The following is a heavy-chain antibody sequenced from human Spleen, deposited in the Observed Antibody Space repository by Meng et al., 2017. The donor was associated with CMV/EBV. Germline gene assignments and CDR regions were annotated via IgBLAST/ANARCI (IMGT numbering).Heavy chain of an antibody. D-gene: IGHD3-3*01. CDR2: IKQDGSEK. V-gene: IGHV3-7*01. Sequence: GESLKISCAASGFTFSSYWMSWVRQAPGKGLEWVANIKQDGSEKYYVDSVKGRFTISRDNAKNSLYLQMNSLRAEDTAVYYCARDRTQYYDFWSGYYKYYYYGMDVWGQGTTVTVSS. CDR1: GFTFSSYW. CDR3: ARDRTQYYDFWSGYYKYYYYGMDV. J-gene: IGHJ6*02.